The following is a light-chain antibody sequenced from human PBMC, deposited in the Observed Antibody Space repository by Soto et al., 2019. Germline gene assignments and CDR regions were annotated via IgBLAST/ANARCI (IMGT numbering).Light chain of an antibody. CDR2: GAS. J-gene: IGKJ2*01. V-gene: IGKV3-15*01. CDR3: KQYNNWYT. CDR1: QSVSSN. Sequence: VMTQSPATLSVSPGERATLSCRASQSVSSNLAWYQQKPGQAPRLLIYGASTRATGIPARFSGSGSWTEFTLTISSLQSEDFAVYCCKQYNNWYTFGQGTKLEIK.